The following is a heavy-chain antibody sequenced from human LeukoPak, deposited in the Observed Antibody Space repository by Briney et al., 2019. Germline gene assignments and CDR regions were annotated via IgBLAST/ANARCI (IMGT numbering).Heavy chain of an antibody. J-gene: IGHJ6*02. CDR3: ARDLPANTAMVRYYYYGMDV. D-gene: IGHD5-18*01. V-gene: IGHV3-30-3*01. CDR2: ISYDGSNK. CDR1: GFTFSSYA. Sequence: GGSLRLSCAASGFTFSSYAMHWVRQAPGKGLEWVAVISYDGSNKYYADSVKGRFTISRDNSKNTLYLQMNSLRAEDTAVYYCARDLPANTAMVRYYYYGMDVWGQGTTVTVSS.